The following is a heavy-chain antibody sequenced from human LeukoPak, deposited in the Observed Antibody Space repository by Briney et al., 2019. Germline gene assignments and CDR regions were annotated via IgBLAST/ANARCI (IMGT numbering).Heavy chain of an antibody. J-gene: IGHJ5*02. CDR2: MNPNSGNA. CDR1: GYTFTSYD. Sequence: ASVKVSCKASGYTFTSYDINWVRQATGQGLEWMGWMNPNSGNAGYAQTLQGRVTMTRNTSISTAYMELSSLRSEDAAVYYCARTSSGWYGGSFDPWGQGTLVTVSS. CDR3: ARTSSGWYGGSFDP. D-gene: IGHD6-19*01. V-gene: IGHV1-8*01.